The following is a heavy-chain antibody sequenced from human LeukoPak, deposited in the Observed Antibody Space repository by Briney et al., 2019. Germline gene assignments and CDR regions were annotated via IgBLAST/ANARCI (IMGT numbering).Heavy chain of an antibody. J-gene: IGHJ3*02. V-gene: IGHV1-69*13. D-gene: IGHD6-13*01. CDR2: IIPIFGTA. CDR3: AYSSSNHANDAFDI. CDR1: GGTFSSYA. Sequence: SVKVSCKAFGGTFSSYAISWVRQAPGQGLEWMGGIIPIFGTANYAQKLQGRVTITADESTSTAYMQLSSLRSEDTAVYYCAYSSSNHANDAFDIWGQGTMVTVSS.